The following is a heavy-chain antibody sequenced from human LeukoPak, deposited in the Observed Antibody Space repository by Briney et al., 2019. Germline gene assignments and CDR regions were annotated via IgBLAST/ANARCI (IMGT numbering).Heavy chain of an antibody. Sequence: SETLSLTCTVSGGSISSYYWSWIRQPPGKGLEWIGYFIYSGSTNYNPSLKSRVTISLDTSKNQFSLRLSSVTAADTAVYYCARETRLHSGSYSNDAFDIWGQGTMVTVSS. CDR1: GGSISSYY. D-gene: IGHD1-26*01. CDR3: ARETRLHSGSYSNDAFDI. V-gene: IGHV4-59*01. CDR2: FIYSGST. J-gene: IGHJ3*02.